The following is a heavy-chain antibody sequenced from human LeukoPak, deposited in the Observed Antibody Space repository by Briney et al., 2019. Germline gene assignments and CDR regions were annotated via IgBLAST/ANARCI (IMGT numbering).Heavy chain of an antibody. CDR3: AGKMIAVAGSWYFDL. D-gene: IGHD6-19*01. V-gene: IGHV4-31*03. J-gene: IGHJ2*01. Sequence: PSETLSLTCTVSGGSIRSSGDFWNWIRQHPGKGLEWIGYISNSGTTYYNPSLKSRVTMSVDTSENQFSLKLSSVTAADTAVYYCAGKMIAVAGSWYFDLWGRGTLVTVSS. CDR2: ISNSGTT. CDR1: GGSIRSSGDF.